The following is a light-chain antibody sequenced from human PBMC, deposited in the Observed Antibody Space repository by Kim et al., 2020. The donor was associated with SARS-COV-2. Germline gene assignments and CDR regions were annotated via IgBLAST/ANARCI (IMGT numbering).Light chain of an antibody. J-gene: IGKJ4*01. Sequence: SPGERVTLSCRASQSVSSDLAWYQQKPGQAPRLLIYGAFTRAAGIPDRFSGSGSGTEFTLTISSLLSEDFAVYYCQQYNNWPPLTFGGGTKVDIK. CDR2: GAF. CDR1: QSVSSD. V-gene: IGKV3-15*01. CDR3: QQYNNWPPLT.